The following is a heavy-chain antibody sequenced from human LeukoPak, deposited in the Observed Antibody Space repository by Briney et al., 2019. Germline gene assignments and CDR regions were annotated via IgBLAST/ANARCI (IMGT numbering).Heavy chain of an antibody. CDR3: ARWGQNTVRNRNWFDP. V-gene: IGHV3-48*01. CDR2: ISSSNSPI. D-gene: IGHD4-17*01. Sequence: GGSLRLSCAASGFTFNRYSMNWVRQAPGKGLEWVSYISSSNSPIYYADSVKGRFTISRDNAKNSLYLQMNSLRAEDTAVYYCARWGQNTVRNRNWFDPWGQGTLVTVSS. J-gene: IGHJ5*02. CDR1: GFTFNRYS.